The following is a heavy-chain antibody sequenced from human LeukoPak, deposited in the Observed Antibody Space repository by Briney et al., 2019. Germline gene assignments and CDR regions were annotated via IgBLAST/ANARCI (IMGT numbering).Heavy chain of an antibody. V-gene: IGHV4-4*02. CDR1: GGSISSSNW. CDR2: IYHSGST. D-gene: IGHD3-3*01. CDR3: ARVLYDFWSGYPNYFDY. J-gene: IGHJ4*02. Sequence: KPSETLSLTCAVSGGSISSSNWWSWVRQPPGKGLEWIGEIYHSGSTNYNPSLKSRVTISVDKSKNQFSLKLSSVTAADTAVYYCARVLYDFWSGYPNYFDYWGQGTLVTVSS.